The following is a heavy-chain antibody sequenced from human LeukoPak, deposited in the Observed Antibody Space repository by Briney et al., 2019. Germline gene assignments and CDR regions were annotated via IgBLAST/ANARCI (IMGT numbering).Heavy chain of an antibody. CDR2: ISAYNGNT. CDR3: ASSYYDSSGYQKTYYYYYGMDV. Sequence: GASVNVSCKASGYTFTSYGISWVRQAPGQGLEWMGWISAYNGNTNYAQKLQGRVTMTTDTSTSTAYMELRSLRSDDTAVYYCASSYYDSSGYQKTYYYYYGMDVWGQGTTVTVSS. J-gene: IGHJ6*02. D-gene: IGHD3-22*01. CDR1: GYTFTSYG. V-gene: IGHV1-18*01.